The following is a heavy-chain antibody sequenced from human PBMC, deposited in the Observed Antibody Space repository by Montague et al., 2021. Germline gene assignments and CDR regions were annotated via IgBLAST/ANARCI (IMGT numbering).Heavy chain of an antibody. CDR2: ISVSGT. CDR1: GFPFSSHA. J-gene: IGHJ6*03. V-gene: IGHV3-23*01. Sequence: SRRLSCAASGFPFSSHAMTWVRQAPGKGLEWVSGISVSGTYYADSVKGRFTISRDNSENTLYLQMNSLGAEDTAVCYCAKDRDGSTWYGLNYMDVWGTGTTVIVSS. D-gene: IGHD6-13*01. CDR3: AKDRDGSTWYGLNYMDV.